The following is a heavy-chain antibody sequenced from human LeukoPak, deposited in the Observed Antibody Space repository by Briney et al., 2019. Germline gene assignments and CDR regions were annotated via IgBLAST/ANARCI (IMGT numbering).Heavy chain of an antibody. D-gene: IGHD4-17*01. J-gene: IGHJ4*02. Sequence: GGSLRLSCAASGFTFSTYSMNWVRQAPGKGLEWVSYISSRSSTIYYADSVKGRFTISRDNAKNSLYLQMNSLRAEDTAVYYCARAAVTHDDYWGQGTLVTVSS. V-gene: IGHV3-48*01. CDR3: ARAAVTHDDY. CDR2: ISSRSSTI. CDR1: GFTFSTYS.